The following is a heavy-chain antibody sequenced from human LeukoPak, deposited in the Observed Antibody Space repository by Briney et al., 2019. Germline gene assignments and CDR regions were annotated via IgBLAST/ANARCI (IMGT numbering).Heavy chain of an antibody. CDR1: GGSISSYY. CDR3: ARVESSSWYSLNN. V-gene: IGHV4-59*01. Sequence: SETLSLTCTGSGGSISSYYWSWIRQPPGKGLEWIGYIYYSGSTNYNPSLKSRVTISVDTSKNQFSLKLSSVTAADTAVYYCARVESSSWYSLNNWGQGTLVTVSS. D-gene: IGHD6-13*01. CDR2: IYYSGST. J-gene: IGHJ4*02.